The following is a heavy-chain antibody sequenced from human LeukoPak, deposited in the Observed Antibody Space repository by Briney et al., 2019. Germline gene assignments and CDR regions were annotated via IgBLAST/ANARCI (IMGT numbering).Heavy chain of an antibody. V-gene: IGHV3-30*03. D-gene: IGHD3-3*01. CDR3: ASPGGYDFWSGPFDY. CDR2: ISYDGSKT. CDR1: GFTFSSYE. J-gene: IGHJ4*02. Sequence: GGSLRLSCAASGFTFSSYEMNWVRQAPGKGLEWVAVISYDGSKTYYADSVKGRFTISRDNSKNTLYLQVNSLRAEDTAVYYCASPGGYDFWSGPFDYWGQGTLVTVSS.